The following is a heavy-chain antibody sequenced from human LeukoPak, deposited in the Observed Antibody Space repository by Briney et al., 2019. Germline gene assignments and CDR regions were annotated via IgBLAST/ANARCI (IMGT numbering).Heavy chain of an antibody. CDR2: IYYSGST. J-gene: IGHJ4*02. CDR3: ARGYYDFWSGYYFPRAFDY. CDR1: GGSISSCY. V-gene: IGHV4-59*12. Sequence: SETLSLTCTVSGGSISSCYWSWIRQPPGKGLEWIGYIYYSGSTNYNPSLKSRVTISVDTSKNQFSLKLSSVTAADTAVYYCARGYYDFWSGYYFPRAFDYWGQGTLVTVSS. D-gene: IGHD3-3*01.